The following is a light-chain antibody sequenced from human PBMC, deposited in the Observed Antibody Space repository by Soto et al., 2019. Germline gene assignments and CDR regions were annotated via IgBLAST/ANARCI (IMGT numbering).Light chain of an antibody. Sequence: EIMLTQSPGTLSLYPKERATLSYKARQSVGRNYLAGCQQKSGQAPRLVIYGASSRSAGIPDRLSGSGSGTDFTLTISRLEPEDFAVYYCQQYATSPITFGQGTRLEIK. V-gene: IGKV3-20*01. CDR2: GAS. CDR1: QSVGRNY. J-gene: IGKJ5*01. CDR3: QQYATSPIT.